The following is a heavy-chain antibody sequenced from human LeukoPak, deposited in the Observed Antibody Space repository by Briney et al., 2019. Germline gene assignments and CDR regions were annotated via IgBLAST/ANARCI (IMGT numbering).Heavy chain of an antibody. J-gene: IGHJ6*03. Sequence: GGSLTLLCAAWGLTLNEYAMSWVRQAPGKGLEGVLYFSSCWNTILHAVSEKGSFTISRDNAKISLYLQMNSLRAEDTAVYYCAIERVLWFGESFMEVWGKGTTVSISS. CDR1: GLTLNEYA. D-gene: IGHD3-10*01. CDR2: FSSCWNTI. V-gene: IGHV3-11*04. CDR3: AIERVLWFGESFMEV.